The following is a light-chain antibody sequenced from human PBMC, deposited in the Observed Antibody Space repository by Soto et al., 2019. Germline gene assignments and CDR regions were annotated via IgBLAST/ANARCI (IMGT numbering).Light chain of an antibody. CDR1: QTISSW. J-gene: IGKJ1*01. Sequence: DVPLTRSPSPLCGSVGDRVTTSRRASQTISSWLASYQQKPGKAPSLLIFDASTLHSGVPSRFSASRSRTDFTLTISSLQPDHFATYYCQQFAISTTFGQGTKVDIK. CDR3: QQFAISTT. CDR2: DAS. V-gene: IGKV1-5*01.